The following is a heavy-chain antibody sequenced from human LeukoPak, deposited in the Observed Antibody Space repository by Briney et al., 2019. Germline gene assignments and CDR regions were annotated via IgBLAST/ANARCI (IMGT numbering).Heavy chain of an antibody. CDR1: DGSISGAY. D-gene: IGHD6-13*01. Sequence: SETLSLTCTVSDGSISGAYWNWIRQPPGRGLEWIGYISSSGSTNYNPSLKSRITISLDKSKNQFSLQLTSVTAADTAVYYCPRSEGLYTSTWYFHRWGQGTLVTVSS. CDR2: ISSSGST. J-gene: IGHJ1*01. CDR3: PRSEGLYTSTWYFHR. V-gene: IGHV4-59*01.